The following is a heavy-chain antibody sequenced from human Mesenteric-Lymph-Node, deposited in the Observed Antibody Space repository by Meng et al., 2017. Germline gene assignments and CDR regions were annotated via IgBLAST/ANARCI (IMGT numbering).Heavy chain of an antibody. Sequence: ESLKISCTVSGGSISGSSYYWGWIRQPPGKGLEWIGSVYYSGSAHYNPSLRSRVTISVDTSKNQFSLKLSSVTAADTAVYYCARQQIGSYFWLNWFDPWGQGTLVTVSS. J-gene: IGHJ5*02. D-gene: IGHD1-26*01. CDR1: GGSISGSSYY. CDR3: ARQQIGSYFWLNWFDP. CDR2: VYYSGSA. V-gene: IGHV4-39*07.